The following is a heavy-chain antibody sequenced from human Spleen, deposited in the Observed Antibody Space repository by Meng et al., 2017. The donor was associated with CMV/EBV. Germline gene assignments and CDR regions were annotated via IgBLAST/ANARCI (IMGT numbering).Heavy chain of an antibody. Sequence: GGSLRLSCAASGFPLRSYWLSWVRQAPGRGLEWVAHINQDESDKYYVDSVKGRFTISRDNAKNSLYLQMNSLRAEDTAVYYCARVGEVGTTTYYYYCMDVWGRGTTVTVSS. V-gene: IGHV3-7*01. D-gene: IGHD1-1*01. CDR1: GFPLRSYW. J-gene: IGHJ6*02. CDR2: INQDESDK. CDR3: ARVGEVGTTTYYYYCMDV.